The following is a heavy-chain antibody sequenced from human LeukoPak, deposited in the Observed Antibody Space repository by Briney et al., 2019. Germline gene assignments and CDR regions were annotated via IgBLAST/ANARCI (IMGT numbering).Heavy chain of an antibody. D-gene: IGHD6-13*01. CDR3: ARPSRVWRWFDP. CDR2: IYYSGST. V-gene: IGHV4-39*07. Sequence: SETLSLTCTVSGGSISSSSYYWGWIRQPPGKGLEWIGSIYYSGSTYYNPSLKSRVTISVDTSKNQFSLKLSSVTAADTAVYYCARPSRVWRWFDPWGQGTLVTVSS. J-gene: IGHJ5*02. CDR1: GGSISSSSYY.